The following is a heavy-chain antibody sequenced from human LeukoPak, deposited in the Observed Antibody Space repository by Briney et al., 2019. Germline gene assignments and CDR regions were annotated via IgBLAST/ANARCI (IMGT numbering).Heavy chain of an antibody. Sequence: GESLKISCNGSGFSFTSYWIGWVRQMPGKGLEWMGIIYPGDSDIRYSPSFQGQVTFSADKSISTAYLQWSSLKASDTAMYYCAKTYSSSSWEFDFWGQGALVTVSS. CDR3: AKTYSSSSWEFDF. CDR1: GFSFTSYW. J-gene: IGHJ4*02. V-gene: IGHV5-51*01. CDR2: IYPGDSDI. D-gene: IGHD6-6*01.